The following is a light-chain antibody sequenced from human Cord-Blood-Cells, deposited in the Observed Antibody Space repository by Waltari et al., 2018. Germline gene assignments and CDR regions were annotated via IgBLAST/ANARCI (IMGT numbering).Light chain of an antibody. J-gene: IGKJ2*03. Sequence: DRVTITCRVSQGISSYLNWYRQKPGKVPKLLIYSASNLQSGVPDRFSGSGSGTDFTLTISSLQAEDVAVYYCQQYYSTPYSFGQGTKLEIK. CDR3: QQYYSTPYS. CDR2: SAS. CDR1: QGISSY. V-gene: IGKV1-27*01.